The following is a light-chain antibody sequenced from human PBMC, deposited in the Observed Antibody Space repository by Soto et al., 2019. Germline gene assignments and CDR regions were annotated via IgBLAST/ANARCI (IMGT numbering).Light chain of an antibody. Sequence: QSALTQPRSVSGSPGQSVTISCTGTSSDVGGYNYVSWYQQYPGKAPKFMLYDVSKRPSGVPDRFSGSKSGNTASLTISGLQAEDEADYYCCSYAGSYTLVFGGGTKLTVL. CDR2: DVS. CDR3: CSYAGSYTLV. J-gene: IGLJ2*01. CDR1: SSDVGGYNY. V-gene: IGLV2-11*01.